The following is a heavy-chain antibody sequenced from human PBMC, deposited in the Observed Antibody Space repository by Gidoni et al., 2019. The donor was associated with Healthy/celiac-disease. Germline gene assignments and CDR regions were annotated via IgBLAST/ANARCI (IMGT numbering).Heavy chain of an antibody. J-gene: IGHJ4*02. D-gene: IGHD2-2*01. Sequence: QITLKESGPTLVKPTQPLTLTCTFSGFSPSTSVVGVGWIRQPPGKALEWLALIYWNDDKRYSPSLKSRLTITKDTSKNQVVLTMTNMDPVDTATYYCAHSRQDIVVVPAAIWMSGSFDYWGQGTLVTVSS. CDR1: GFSPSTSVVG. CDR3: AHSRQDIVVVPAAIWMSGSFDY. CDR2: IYWNDDK. V-gene: IGHV2-5*01.